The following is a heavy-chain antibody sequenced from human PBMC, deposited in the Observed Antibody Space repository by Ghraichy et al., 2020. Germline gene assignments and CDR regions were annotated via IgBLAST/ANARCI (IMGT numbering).Heavy chain of an antibody. D-gene: IGHD3-3*01. CDR2: IVVGSGNT. Sequence: SVKVSCKASGFTFTSSAMQWVRQARGQRLEWIGWIVVGSGNTNYAQKFQERVTITRDMSTSTAYMELSSLRSEDTAVYYCAAPGRDWRSGYQGMDVWGQGTTVTVSS. J-gene: IGHJ6*02. V-gene: IGHV1-58*02. CDR3: AAPGRDWRSGYQGMDV. CDR1: GFTFTSSA.